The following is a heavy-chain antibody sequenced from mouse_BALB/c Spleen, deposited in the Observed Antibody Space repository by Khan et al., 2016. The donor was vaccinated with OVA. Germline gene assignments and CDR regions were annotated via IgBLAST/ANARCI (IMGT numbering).Heavy chain of an antibody. Sequence: QVQLKQSGAELAKPGASVKMSCKASGYNFTSYWMHWIKQRPGQGLEWIGYINPTYGYTEYNQKFKDKATLTADKSSSTAYMQLSSLTSDDAAVYYCSRDRIDSWGQGTALTVSS. V-gene: IGHV1-7*01. CDR2: INPTYGYT. J-gene: IGHJ2*01. CDR1: GYNFTSYW. CDR3: SRDRIDS.